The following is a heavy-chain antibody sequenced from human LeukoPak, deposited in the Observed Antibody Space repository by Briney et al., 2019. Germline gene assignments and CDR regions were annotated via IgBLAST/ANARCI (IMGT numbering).Heavy chain of an antibody. Sequence: SETLSLTCTVSGGSISSSSYYWGWVRQPPGKGLEWIAEIYHGGNTNYNPSLKSRVTISVDKSKNQFSLKLSSVTAADTAVYYCARLISAGGFDYWGQGTLVTVSS. CDR3: ARLISAGGFDY. V-gene: IGHV4-39*07. CDR2: IYHGGNT. D-gene: IGHD2-8*02. J-gene: IGHJ4*02. CDR1: GGSISSSSYY.